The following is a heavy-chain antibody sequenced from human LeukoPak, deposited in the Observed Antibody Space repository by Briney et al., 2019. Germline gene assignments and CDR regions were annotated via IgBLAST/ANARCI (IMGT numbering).Heavy chain of an antibody. J-gene: IGHJ3*02. D-gene: IGHD1-1*01. CDR3: ARGGRALDAFDI. CDR2: ISRSSSYI. CDR1: GFTLSSYT. Sequence: GGSLRLSCAASGFTLSSYTMTWVRQAPGKGLEWVSSISRSSSYIYYVDSVKGRFTISRDNVKSSLYLHMNSLRAEDTAVYYCARGGRALDAFDIWGQGTMVTVSS. V-gene: IGHV3-21*01.